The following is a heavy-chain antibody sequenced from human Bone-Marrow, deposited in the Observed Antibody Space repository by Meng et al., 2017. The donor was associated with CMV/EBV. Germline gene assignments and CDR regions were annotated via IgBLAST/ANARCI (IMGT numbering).Heavy chain of an antibody. CDR1: GGTFSSYA. CDR2: IIPIFGTA. V-gene: IGHV1-69*05. D-gene: IGHD6-13*01. CDR3: ASLSLAAAVWFDP. Sequence: CTASGGTFSSYAISWVRQAPGQGLEWMGGIIPIFGTANYAQKFQGRVTITTDESTSTAYMELSSLRSEDTAVYYCASLSLAAAVWFDPWGQGTLVTVSS. J-gene: IGHJ5*02.